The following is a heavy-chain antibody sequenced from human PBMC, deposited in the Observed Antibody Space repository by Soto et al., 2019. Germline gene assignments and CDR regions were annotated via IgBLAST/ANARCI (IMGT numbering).Heavy chain of an antibody. D-gene: IGHD4-4*01. V-gene: IGHV4-4*02. CDR2: IYRSGST. J-gene: IGHJ4*02. CDR3: ARTVRSYSWSYFDD. CDR1: GSSLTTTHW. Sequence: SETLSLTCAVSGSSLTTTHWWSWVRQSPGKGLEWIGEIYRSGSTKYNPSLKSRVSMSFDKSKNEFSLNLKPVTAADTAVYYCARTVRSYSWSYFDDWGQGTLVTVSS.